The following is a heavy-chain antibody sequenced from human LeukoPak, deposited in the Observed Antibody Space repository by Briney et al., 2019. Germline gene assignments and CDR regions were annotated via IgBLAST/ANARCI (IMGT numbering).Heavy chain of an antibody. Sequence: QPGGSLILSCAASGFTFSSDGMHWLRQEPRKGLVWVSRISTDGSRRTYADAVKGRFTISRDNGKNTLYLQMNSLRAEDTAVYYCARERPSRTWPNDFDYWGQGTLVTVSS. CDR1: GFTFSSDG. J-gene: IGHJ4*02. CDR2: ISTDGSRR. CDR3: ARERPSRTWPNDFDY. D-gene: IGHD6-13*01. V-gene: IGHV3-74*01.